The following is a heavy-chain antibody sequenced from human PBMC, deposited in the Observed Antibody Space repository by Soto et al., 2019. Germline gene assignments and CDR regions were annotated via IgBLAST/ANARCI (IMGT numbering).Heavy chain of an antibody. D-gene: IGHD2-15*01. J-gene: IGHJ4*02. CDR2: THHSGYI. V-gene: IGHV4-4*09. CDR3: WRLQNFINWCFDS. Sequence: QAQLQESGPGLVKPSETLSLTCTVSSAPITKYYWGWVRQAPGRGLEWIGFTHHSGYISYSPSLKSRVTMSVDPSKNLVSLKLTSVTAADTAVYYCWRLQNFINWCFDSWGQGALVTVSS. CDR1: SAPITKYY.